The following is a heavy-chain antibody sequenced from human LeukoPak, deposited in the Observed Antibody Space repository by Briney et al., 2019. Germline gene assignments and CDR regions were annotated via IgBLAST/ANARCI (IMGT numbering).Heavy chain of an antibody. D-gene: IGHD6-13*01. CDR3: ARICPGPYSSSWYGDY. J-gene: IGHJ4*02. V-gene: IGHV2-26*01. Sequence: SGPVLVHPTAPLTLTCTVSGFSLRNARMGVSWIRQPPGKALEWLAHIFSNDEKSYSTSLKSRLTLCKDTAKSQVVLTMTNMHPLDTATYYCARICPGPYSSSWYGDYWGQGTLVTVSS. CDR1: GFSLRNARMG. CDR2: IFSNDEK.